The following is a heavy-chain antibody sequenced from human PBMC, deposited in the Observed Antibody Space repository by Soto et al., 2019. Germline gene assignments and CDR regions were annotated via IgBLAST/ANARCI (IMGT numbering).Heavy chain of an antibody. CDR2: IMPIFGTA. D-gene: IGHD2-2*03. V-gene: IGHV1-69*06. J-gene: IGHJ6*02. Sequence: VSSEXSSRSSPSHSIRWLRLAPGQGLEWMGGIMPIFGTANYAQKFQGRVTITADKSTRTAYMELSSLRSEDTAVYYCASPMGIVVVTAAIGAKNYYYYYGMDGWGQGTTVTVSS. CDR3: ASPMGIVVVTAAIGAKNYYYYYGMDG. CDR1: SRSSPSHS.